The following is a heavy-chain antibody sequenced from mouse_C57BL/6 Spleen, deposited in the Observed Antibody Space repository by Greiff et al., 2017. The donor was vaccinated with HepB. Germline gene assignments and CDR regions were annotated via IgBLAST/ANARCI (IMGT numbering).Heavy chain of an antibody. V-gene: IGHV1-4*01. D-gene: IGHD1-1*01. CDR3: ARGDYGSGYYAMDY. CDR2: INPSSGYT. CDR1: GYTFTSYT. Sequence: QVQLQQSGAELARPGASVKMSCKASGYTFTSYTMHWVKQRPGQGLEWIGYINPSSGYTKYNQKFKDKATLTADKSSSTAYMQLSSLTSEDSAVYYCARGDYGSGYYAMDYWGQGTSVTVSS. J-gene: IGHJ4*01.